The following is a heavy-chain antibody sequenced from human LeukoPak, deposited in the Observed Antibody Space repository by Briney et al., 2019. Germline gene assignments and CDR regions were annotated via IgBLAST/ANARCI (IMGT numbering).Heavy chain of an antibody. Sequence: GGSLRLSCAASGFTFSSYAMSWVRQAPGKGLKWVSAISGSGGSTYYADSVKGRFTISRDNSKNTLYLQMNSLRAEDTAVYYCAKGRPKYYYDSSGEADYWGQGTLVTVSS. J-gene: IGHJ4*02. CDR1: GFTFSSYA. CDR3: AKGRPKYYYDSSGEADY. V-gene: IGHV3-23*01. CDR2: ISGSGGST. D-gene: IGHD3-22*01.